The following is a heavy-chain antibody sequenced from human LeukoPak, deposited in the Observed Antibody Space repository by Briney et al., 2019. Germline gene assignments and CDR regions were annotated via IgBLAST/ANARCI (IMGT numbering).Heavy chain of an antibody. V-gene: IGHV3-30*18. CDR1: GFSFSSYG. D-gene: IGHD3-9*01. CDR2: ISFDGSSK. CDR3: AKEYETGYLGFDY. J-gene: IGHJ4*02. Sequence: GGSLRLSCATSGFSFSSYGMHWVRQAPGKGLEWVAVISFDGSSKDYAQSVKGRFTISRDNSKNTLYLQMNSLRAEDTAVYYCAKEYETGYLGFDYWGQGTLVTVSS.